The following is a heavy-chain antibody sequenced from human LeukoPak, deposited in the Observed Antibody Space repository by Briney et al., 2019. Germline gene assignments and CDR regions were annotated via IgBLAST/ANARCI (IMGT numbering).Heavy chain of an antibody. D-gene: IGHD4-17*01. CDR2: ISHDGSDT. CDR1: GFTLKIYP. CDR3: AREGVQTTVDAFDI. Sequence: GGSLRPSCAASGFTLKIYPMHWVRQAPGKGLEWLSVISHDGSDTNNADSVKGRFTISRDNSKNTIYLQLNSLRPEDTAMYYCAREGVQTTVDAFDIWGLGTMVIVSS. J-gene: IGHJ3*02. V-gene: IGHV3-30*04.